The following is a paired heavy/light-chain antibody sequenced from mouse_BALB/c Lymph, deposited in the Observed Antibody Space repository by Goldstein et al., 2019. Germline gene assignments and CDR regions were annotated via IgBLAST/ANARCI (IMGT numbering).Light chain of an antibody. CDR1: QSLLYSNGKTY. CDR3: VQGTHFPWT. V-gene: IGKV1-133*01. Sequence: DVVMTQTPLTLSVTIGQPASISCKSSQSLLYSNGKTYLNWLLQRPGQSPKRLIYLVSKLDSGVPDRFTGSGSGTDFTLKISRVEAEDLGVYYCVQGTHFPWTFGGGTKLEIK. J-gene: IGKJ1*01. CDR2: LVS.
Heavy chain of an antibody. CDR1: GYTFTSYW. J-gene: IGHJ3*01. V-gene: IGHV1S22*01. D-gene: IGHD2-4*01. CDR2: IYPGSGST. CDR3: TSGEKDYGGDAWFAY. Sequence: LQQPGSELVRPGASVKLSCKASGYTFTSYWMHWVKQRPGQGLEWIGNIYPGSGSTNYDEKFKSKATLTVDTSSSTAYMQLSSLTSEDSAVYYCTSGEKDYGGDAWFAYWGQGTLVTVSA.